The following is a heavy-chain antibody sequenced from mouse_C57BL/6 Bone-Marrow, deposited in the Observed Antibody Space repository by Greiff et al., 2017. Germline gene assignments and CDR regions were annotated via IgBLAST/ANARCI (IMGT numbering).Heavy chain of an antibody. Sequence: EVKLMESGGDLVKSAGFLTLSCALPGFTFSSYCMSCFRQTPDKKLEGVATISSGGSYTYYPDCVQGRFTISRDNAKNTLYLHMSSLKSEDTAMYCCARLQANWGQGATRTDSS. CDR1: GFTFSSYC. CDR3: ARLQAN. V-gene: IGHV5-6*01. CDR2: ISSGGSYT. J-gene: IGHJ2*01.